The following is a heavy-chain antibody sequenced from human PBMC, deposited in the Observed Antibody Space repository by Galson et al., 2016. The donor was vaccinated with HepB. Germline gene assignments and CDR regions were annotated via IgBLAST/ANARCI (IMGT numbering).Heavy chain of an antibody. D-gene: IGHD6-19*01. CDR2: IWFDGSNR. J-gene: IGHJ5*01. CDR3: ARDGAVAGFFALDS. CDR1: GFTFSTYG. Sequence: SLRLSCAASGFTFSTYGMHWVRQAPGKGLEWVAVIWFDGSNRYYADSVKGRFTISRDNSKNTLYLQMNSLRAEDTAEYYCARDGAVAGFFALDSWGQGTLVTVSS. V-gene: IGHV3-33*08.